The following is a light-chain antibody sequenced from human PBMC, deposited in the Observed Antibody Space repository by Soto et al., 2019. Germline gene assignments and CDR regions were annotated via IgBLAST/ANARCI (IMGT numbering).Light chain of an antibody. Sequence: DIQMTQSPSTLSASVGDRVIITCRGSQSISSWLAWYQQKPGKAPKLLIYKASSLESGVPSRFSGSGSGTEFTLTISSLQPDDFATYYCQQYNSYSTFGQGTKVEIK. CDR2: KAS. CDR3: QQYNSYST. J-gene: IGKJ1*01. CDR1: QSISSW. V-gene: IGKV1-5*03.